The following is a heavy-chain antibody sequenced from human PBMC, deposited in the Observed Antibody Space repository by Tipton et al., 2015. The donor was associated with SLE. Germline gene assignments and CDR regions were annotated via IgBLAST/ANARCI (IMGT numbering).Heavy chain of an antibody. Sequence: SLRLSCAASGFTFRNYAMDWVRQAPGRGLEWVSYISASGNVVFYTDSVKGRFTLSRDNAENSLYLQIDSLRADDTAVYFCARRLRVGSTWYEAFDVWGQGTMVTVSS. CDR2: ISASGNVV. J-gene: IGHJ3*01. D-gene: IGHD6-13*01. CDR1: GFTFRNYA. V-gene: IGHV3-48*04. CDR3: ARRLRVGSTWYEAFDV.